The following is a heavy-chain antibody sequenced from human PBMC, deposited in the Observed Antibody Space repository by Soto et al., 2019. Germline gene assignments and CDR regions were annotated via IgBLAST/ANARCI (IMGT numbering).Heavy chain of an antibody. V-gene: IGHV3-30*18. CDR1: GFTFSSYG. J-gene: IGHJ4*02. CDR3: AKDLYYYDSSGPFDY. Sequence: PGGSLRLSCAASGFTFSSYGMHWVRQAPGKGLEWVAVISYDGGNKYYADSVKGRFTISRDNSKNTLYLQMNSLRAEDTAVYYCAKDLYYYDSSGPFDYWGQGTLVTVSS. D-gene: IGHD3-22*01. CDR2: ISYDGGNK.